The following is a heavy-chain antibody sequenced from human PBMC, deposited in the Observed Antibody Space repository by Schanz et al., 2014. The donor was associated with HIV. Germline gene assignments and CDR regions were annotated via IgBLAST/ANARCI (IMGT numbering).Heavy chain of an antibody. CDR2: ISDTGVRT. J-gene: IGHJ6*02. Sequence: EVQLVETGGGLIQPGGSLRLSCAVSEFTISSNYMSWVRQAPGKGLEWVSGISDTGVRTNYADSVKGRLTISRDNSENTLYLQMNSLRAEDTAVYYCAKSRGDSWPYGMDVWGQGTTVTVSS. D-gene: IGHD4-17*01. CDR3: AKSRGDSWPYGMDV. CDR1: EFTISSNY. V-gene: IGHV3-23*04.